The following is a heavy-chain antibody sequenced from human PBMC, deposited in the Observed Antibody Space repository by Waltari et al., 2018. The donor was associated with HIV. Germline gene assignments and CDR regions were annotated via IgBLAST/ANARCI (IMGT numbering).Heavy chain of an antibody. J-gene: IGHJ1*01. Sequence: EVRLEESGGGVVPPRRSLRRTCVTSGFNFEQYALRLFRQSPGKAAEWVGFIRSLSYGGTSDYAASTKGRVIIWRDDLQSVIYLDVTSLKIEDTGVYYCVRDSLPKCAAGSCYRKWGQGT. D-gene: IGHD2-2*01. CDR2: IRSLSYGGTS. CDR3: VRDSLPKCAAGSCYRK. V-gene: IGHV3-49*03. CDR1: GFNFEQYA.